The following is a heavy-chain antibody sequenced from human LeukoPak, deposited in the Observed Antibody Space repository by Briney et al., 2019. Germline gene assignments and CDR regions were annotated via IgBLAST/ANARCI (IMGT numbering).Heavy chain of an antibody. D-gene: IGHD6-19*01. Sequence: ASVKVSCKASGYTFTVYYMHWVRQAPGQGLEWMGWINPNSGGTNYAQKFQGWVTMTRDTSISTAYMELSRLRSDDTAVYYCARNSHGYSSAWLQFNLDYWGQGTLVTVSS. J-gene: IGHJ4*02. CDR2: INPNSGGT. CDR3: ARNSHGYSSAWLQFNLDY. V-gene: IGHV1-2*04. CDR1: GYTFTVYY.